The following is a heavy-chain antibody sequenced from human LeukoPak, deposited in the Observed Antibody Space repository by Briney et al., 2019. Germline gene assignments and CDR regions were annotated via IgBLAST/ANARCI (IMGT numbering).Heavy chain of an antibody. CDR3: ARGVPTGY. CDR2: ISSSSSTI. D-gene: IGHD3-10*01. Sequence: GGSLRLSCAASGFTFSSYSMNWVRQAPGKGLEWVSYISSSSSTIYYADSVKGRFTISRDNAKNSLYLQMNSLRAEDTAVYYCARGVPTGYRGQGTLVTVSS. CDR1: GFTFSSYS. J-gene: IGHJ4*02. V-gene: IGHV3-48*04.